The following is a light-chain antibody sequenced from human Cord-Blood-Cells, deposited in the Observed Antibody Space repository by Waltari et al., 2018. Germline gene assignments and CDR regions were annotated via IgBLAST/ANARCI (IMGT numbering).Light chain of an antibody. CDR2: WAS. CDR1: QGVLYSSNNKNY. Sequence: IVLTNPPAPLPVSRAGGATITAKSSQGVLYSSNNKNYLAGYQQKPGQPPKLLIYWASTRESGVPDRFSGSGSGTDFTLTISSLQAEDVAVYYCQQYYSTPYTFGQGTKLEIK. J-gene: IGKJ2*01. V-gene: IGKV4-1*01. CDR3: QQYYSTPYT.